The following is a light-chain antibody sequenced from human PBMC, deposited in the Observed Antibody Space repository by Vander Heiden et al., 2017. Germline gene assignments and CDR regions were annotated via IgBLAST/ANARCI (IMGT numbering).Light chain of an antibody. CDR3: AAWDDSLNGLL. CDR2: YDD. CDR1: SSNIGSTT. Sequence: QSVLTQPPSASGTPGQRVTISCSGSSSNIGSTTVNWYQQLPGAAPKLLIYYDDRRPSGVPDRFSGSKSGTSAYLAISGLQSEDEADYYCAAWDDSLNGLLFGGGTKLTVL. V-gene: IGLV1-44*01. J-gene: IGLJ2*01.